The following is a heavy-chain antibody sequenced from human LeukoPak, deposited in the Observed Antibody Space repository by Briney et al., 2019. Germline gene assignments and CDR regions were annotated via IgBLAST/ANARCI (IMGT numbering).Heavy chain of an antibody. CDR2: IYYSGST. Sequence: SETLSLTCTVSGGSISSSSYYWGWIRQPPGKGLEWIGSIYYSGSTYYNPSLKSRVTISVDTSKNQFSLKLSSVTAADTAVYYCARGGVWYSGGYYGSYSHFDYWGQGTLVTVSS. CDR1: GGSISSSSYY. D-gene: IGHD1-26*01. V-gene: IGHV4-39*07. J-gene: IGHJ4*02. CDR3: ARGGVWYSGGYYGSYSHFDY.